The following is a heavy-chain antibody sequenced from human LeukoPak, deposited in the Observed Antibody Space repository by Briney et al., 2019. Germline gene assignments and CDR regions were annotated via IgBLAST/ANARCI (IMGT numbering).Heavy chain of an antibody. CDR2: IYTSGST. CDR1: GGSISSGSYY. Sequence: SQTLPLTCSVSGGSISSGSYYWTWIRQPAGKGLEWIGRIYTSGSTNYNPSLKSRVTISVDTSKNQFSLKLTSVTAADTAVYYCVRVGITIFGVVTPANYMDVWGKGTTVTVSS. CDR3: VRVGITIFGVVTPANYMDV. D-gene: IGHD3-3*01. V-gene: IGHV4-61*02. J-gene: IGHJ6*03.